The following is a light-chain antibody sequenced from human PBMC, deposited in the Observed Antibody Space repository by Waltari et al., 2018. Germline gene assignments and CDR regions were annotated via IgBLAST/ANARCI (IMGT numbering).Light chain of an antibody. CDR3: CSYAGSSTHVL. CDR2: DVS. V-gene: IGLV2-23*02. Sequence: QSALTQPASVSGSPGTSITLSRTGTSSDLGRSNYVSLYQQYPGKAPKLMIYDVSKRPSGVSNRFSGSKSGNTASLTISGLQAEDEADYYCCSYAGSSTHVLFGGGTKLTVL. CDR1: SSDLGRSNY. J-gene: IGLJ2*01.